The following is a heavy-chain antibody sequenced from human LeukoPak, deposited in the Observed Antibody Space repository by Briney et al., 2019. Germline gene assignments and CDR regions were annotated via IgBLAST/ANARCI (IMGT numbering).Heavy chain of an antibody. V-gene: IGHV3-30*18. CDR1: GFTFNNYD. Sequence: GGSLRLSCAASGFTFNNYDMHWVRQAPGKGPEWVAVISYDGRNIHYPDSVKGRFTISRDISTDTLWLQMDSLRTEDTAVYYCAKGPLRGTAAAIDYWGQGTLVTVSS. CDR2: ISYDGRNI. J-gene: IGHJ4*02. CDR3: AKGPLRGTAAAIDY. D-gene: IGHD2-2*01.